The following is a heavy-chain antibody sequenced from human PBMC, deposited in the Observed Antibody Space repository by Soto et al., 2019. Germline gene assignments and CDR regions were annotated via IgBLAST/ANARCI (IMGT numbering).Heavy chain of an antibody. CDR2: FAYSGNT. CDR3: GVAAASVAGASGSYYYYGMDV. D-gene: IGHD6-19*01. V-gene: IGHV4-59*08. J-gene: IGHJ6*02. CDR1: GGSISSYY. Sequence: SETLSLTCTVSGGSISSYYWSWIRQPPGKGLEWIGYFAYSGNTNYNPSLKSRVTISVDTSKNQFSLKLSSVNAADTAVYYCGVAAASVAGASGSYYYYGMDVWGQGTTVTVSS.